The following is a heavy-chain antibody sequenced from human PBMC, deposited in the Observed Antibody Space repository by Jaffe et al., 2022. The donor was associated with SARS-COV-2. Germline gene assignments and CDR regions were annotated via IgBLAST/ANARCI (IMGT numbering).Heavy chain of an antibody. CDR3: ARSAPDSGSYQWAIDY. D-gene: IGHD1-26*01. V-gene: IGHV3-21*01. CDR2: ISSSSSYI. CDR1: GFTFSSYS. Sequence: EVQLVESGGGLVKPGGSLRLSCAASGFTFSSYSMNWVRQAPGKGLEWVSSISSSSSYIYYADSVKGRFTISRDNAKNSLYLQMNSLRAEDTAVYYCARSAPDSGSYQWAIDYWGQGTLVTVSS. J-gene: IGHJ4*02.